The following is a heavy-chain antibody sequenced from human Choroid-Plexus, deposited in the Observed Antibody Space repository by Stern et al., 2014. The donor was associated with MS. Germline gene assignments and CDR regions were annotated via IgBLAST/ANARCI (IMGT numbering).Heavy chain of an antibody. Sequence: VQLVESGGGVVQPGRPLRLSCVASGFTFGNCAMHWVRQAPGKGLEWVAGVSYDGSNKYYADSVKGRFTISRDNSQNTLYMQMSSLRPEDTAVYYCAKDRQYLTYFFDHWGQGSLVTVSS. CDR3: AKDRQYLTYFFDH. D-gene: IGHD2/OR15-2a*01. CDR2: VSYDGSNK. J-gene: IGHJ5*02. V-gene: IGHV3-30*18. CDR1: GFTFGNCA.